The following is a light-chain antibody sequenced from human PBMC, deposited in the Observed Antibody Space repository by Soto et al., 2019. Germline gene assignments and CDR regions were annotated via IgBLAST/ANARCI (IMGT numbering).Light chain of an antibody. CDR2: SSD. Sequence: QSVLTQPPSASGTPGQRVTISCSGSSSNIGRNTVNWYQQLPGTAPKLLIYSSDQRPSGVPDRFSGSKSGTSASLAISGLHSEDEADYYCAAWDDSLNAVVFGGGTKLTVL. CDR1: SSNIGRNT. J-gene: IGLJ2*01. CDR3: AAWDDSLNAVV. V-gene: IGLV1-44*01.